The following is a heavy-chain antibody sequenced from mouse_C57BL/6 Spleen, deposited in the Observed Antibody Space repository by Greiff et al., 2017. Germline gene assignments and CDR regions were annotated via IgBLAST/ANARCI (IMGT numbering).Heavy chain of an antibody. CDR1: GYTFTSYW. J-gene: IGHJ2*01. CDR2: IHPNSGST. Sequence: QVQLKQPGAELVKPGASVKLSCKASGYTFTSYWMHWVKQRPGQGLEWIGMIHPNSGSTNYNEKFKGKATLTVDKSSSTAYMQLSSLTSEDSAVYYCARGGDYDPFDYWGQGTTLTVSS. CDR3: ARGGDYDPFDY. D-gene: IGHD2-4*01. V-gene: IGHV1-64*01.